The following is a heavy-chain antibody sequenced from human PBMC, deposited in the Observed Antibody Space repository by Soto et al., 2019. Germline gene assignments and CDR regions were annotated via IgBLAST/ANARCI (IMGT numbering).Heavy chain of an antibody. V-gene: IGHV1-18*04. CDR3: ARGTYYYDSSGYYQPRPFDY. D-gene: IGHD3-22*01. CDR1: GYTFTSYG. Sequence: XSVKVSCKASGYTFTSYGIIWVRQAPGQGLEWMGWISAYNGNTNYAQKLQGRVTMTTDTSTSTAYMELRSLRSDDTAVYYCARGTYYYDSSGYYQPRPFDYWGQGTLVTVSS. J-gene: IGHJ4*02. CDR2: ISAYNGNT.